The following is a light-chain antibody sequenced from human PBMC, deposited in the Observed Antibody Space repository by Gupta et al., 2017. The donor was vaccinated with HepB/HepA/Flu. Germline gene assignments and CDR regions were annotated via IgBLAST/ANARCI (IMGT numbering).Light chain of an antibody. V-gene: IGKV3-11*01. J-gene: IGKJ3*01. CDR3: QQRSYWPGFT. CDR2: DAS. Sequence: EIVLTQPPAPLSLSPEETATLSCRASQSVSSYLAWYQQKPGQAPRLLIYDASNRGTCIPARFSGSGFGTDVTLTISSREPEDFADYYCQQRSYWPGFTFGHGTKVDIK. CDR1: QSVSSY.